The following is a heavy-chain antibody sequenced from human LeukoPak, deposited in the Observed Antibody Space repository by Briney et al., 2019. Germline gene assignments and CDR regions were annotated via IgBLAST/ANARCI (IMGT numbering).Heavy chain of an antibody. D-gene: IGHD2-2*02. J-gene: IGHJ4*02. CDR3: ARSGYCSSTSCYIDY. V-gene: IGHV1-69*01. Sequence: SVKVSCKASGGTFSSYAISWVRQAPGQGLEWMGGIIPIFGTANYAQKFQGRVTITADESTSTAYMELSSLRSEDTAVYYCARSGYCSSTSCYIDYWGQGTLVTVSS. CDR1: GGTFSSYA. CDR2: IIPIFGTA.